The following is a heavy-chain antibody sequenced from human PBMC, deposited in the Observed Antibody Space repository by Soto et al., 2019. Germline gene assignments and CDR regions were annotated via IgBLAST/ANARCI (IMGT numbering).Heavy chain of an antibody. D-gene: IGHD5-12*01. CDR2: ISAYNGKT. Sequence: QVQLVQSGAEVKKPGASVKVSCKASGYTFTSYGISWVRQAPGQGLEWMGWISAYNGKTNYAQKLQGRVTMTTDTSPSTAYMELMSLRSDNRAVYYFARATLPGDPVYRGYYLGVFDYWGQGTLVTVSS. J-gene: IGHJ4*02. V-gene: IGHV1-18*01. CDR1: GYTFTSYG. CDR3: ARATLPGDPVYRGYYLGVFDY.